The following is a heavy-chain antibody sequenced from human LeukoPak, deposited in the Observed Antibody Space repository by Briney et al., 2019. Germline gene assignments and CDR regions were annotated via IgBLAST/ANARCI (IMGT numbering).Heavy chain of an antibody. CDR1: GGSISSSSYY. CDR2: IYYSGST. CDR3: ARVYCSGGCCYLFDY. D-gene: IGHD2-15*01. Sequence: SETLSLTCTVSGGSISSSSYYWGWIRQPPGKGLEWIGSIYYSGSTYYNPSLKSRVTISVDMSKNQFSLKLKFVTAADTAVYYCARVYCSGGCCYLFDYWGQGTLVTVSS. J-gene: IGHJ4*02. V-gene: IGHV4-39*01.